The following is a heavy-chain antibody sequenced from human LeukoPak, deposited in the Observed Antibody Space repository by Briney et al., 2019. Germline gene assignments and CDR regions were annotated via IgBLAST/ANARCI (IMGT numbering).Heavy chain of an antibody. CDR1: GFKFSDHY. V-gene: IGHV3-72*01. Sequence: GGSLRLSCAASGFKFSDHYIDWVRQAPGKGLEWVGRSRNKASSYTTEYAASVEGRFTISRDVSESSLYLQMNSLRTEDTAVYYCGRIAISANNGMDVWGQGTTVTVSS. CDR2: SRNKASSYTT. D-gene: IGHD1/OR15-1a*01. CDR3: GRIAISANNGMDV. J-gene: IGHJ6*02.